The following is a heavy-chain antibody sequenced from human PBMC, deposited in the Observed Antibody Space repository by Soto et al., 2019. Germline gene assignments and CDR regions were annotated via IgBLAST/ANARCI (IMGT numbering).Heavy chain of an antibody. V-gene: IGHV1-2*04. Sequence: ASVKVSCKASGYTCTVYYMHCVLQAPGQGLEWMGWINPNSGGTNYAQKFQGWVTMTRDTSISTAYMELSRLRSDDTAVYYCARETAMVQIDYWGQGTLVTVSS. CDR1: GYTCTVYY. CDR2: INPNSGGT. CDR3: ARETAMVQIDY. J-gene: IGHJ4*02. D-gene: IGHD5-18*01.